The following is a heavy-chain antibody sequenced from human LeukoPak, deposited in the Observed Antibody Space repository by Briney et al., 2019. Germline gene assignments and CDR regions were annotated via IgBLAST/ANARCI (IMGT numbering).Heavy chain of an antibody. CDR1: GFTFNSYA. D-gene: IGHD6-19*01. CDR2: ISGRGGRT. V-gene: IGHV3-23*01. Sequence: GGSLRLSCAASGFTFNSYAMSWVRQAPGKGLEWVSGISGRGGRTYYADSVEGRFTISRDNSKNTLYLQLNSLRVEDTAVYYCASGSSGRYFLYFEYWGQGALLTVSS. J-gene: IGHJ4*02. CDR3: ASGSSGRYFLYFEY.